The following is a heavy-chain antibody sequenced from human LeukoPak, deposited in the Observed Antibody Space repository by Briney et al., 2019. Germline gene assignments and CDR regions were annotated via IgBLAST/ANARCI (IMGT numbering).Heavy chain of an antibody. Sequence: SQTLSLTCAISGDSVSSNTASWSWIRQSPSRGLEWLGRTYSRSKWYNEYAASMKSRITINSDTSKNQFSLQLNSVTPEDTAVYYCARATYHFDNWGQGTLVTVSS. CDR2: TYSRSKWYN. J-gene: IGHJ4*02. CDR3: ARATYHFDN. V-gene: IGHV6-1*01. D-gene: IGHD2-2*02. CDR1: GDSVSSNTAS.